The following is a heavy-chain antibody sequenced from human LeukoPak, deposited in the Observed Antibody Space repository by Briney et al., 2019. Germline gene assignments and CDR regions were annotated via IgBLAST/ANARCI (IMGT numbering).Heavy chain of an antibody. CDR2: IIPIFGTT. D-gene: IGHD3-16*01. CDR1: GGTFSSYA. Sequence: SVTVSCKSSGGTFSSYAISWVRQAPGQGREGMGGIIPIFGTTNYAQKFQGRVTITADESTNTAYMELSSLRSEDTAVYYCARDYAFGGVNWGQGTLVTVSS. V-gene: IGHV1-69*01. J-gene: IGHJ4*02. CDR3: ARDYAFGGVN.